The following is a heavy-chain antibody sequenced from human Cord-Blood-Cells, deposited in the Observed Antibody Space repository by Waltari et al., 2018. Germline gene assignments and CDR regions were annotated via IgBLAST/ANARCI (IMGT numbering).Heavy chain of an antibody. Sequence: QVQLQQSGPGLVKPSQTLSLTCAISGDSVSSNSAAWNWLRQSPSRGLEWLGRTYYRSKWYNDYAVSVKSRITINPDTSKNQFSLQLNSVTPEDTAVYYCARERWRKELLTPWYFDLWGRGTLVTVSS. J-gene: IGHJ2*01. D-gene: IGHD1-26*01. CDR2: TYYRSKWYN. V-gene: IGHV6-1*01. CDR1: GDSVSSNSAA. CDR3: ARERWRKELLTPWYFDL.